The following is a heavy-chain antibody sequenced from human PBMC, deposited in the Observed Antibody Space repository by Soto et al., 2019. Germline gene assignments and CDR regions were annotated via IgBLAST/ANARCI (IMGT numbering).Heavy chain of an antibody. D-gene: IGHD3-10*02. CDR2: IDSNSRPI. CDR1: GFTLSSYN. V-gene: IGHV3-48*01. J-gene: IGHJ5*02. Sequence: PGGSLRLSCAASGFTLSSYNMNWVRQAPGKGLEWVAYIDSNSRPIYYADSVKGRFTISRDSAQNSLHLQMTSLTSEDTAVYYCGRDQSGTGYYVDWFDPWGQGTLVTVSS. CDR3: GRDQSGTGYYVDWFDP.